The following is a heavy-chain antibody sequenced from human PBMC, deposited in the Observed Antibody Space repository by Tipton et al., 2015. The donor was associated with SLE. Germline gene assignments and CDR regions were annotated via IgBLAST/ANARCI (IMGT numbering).Heavy chain of an antibody. CDR2: INHSGST. Sequence: TLSLTCAVYGGSFSGYYWSWIRQPPGKGLEWIGEINHSGSTNYNPSLKSRVTISVDTSKNQFSLKLSSVTAADTAVYYCARRALTSGGLDYWGQGILVAVSS. CDR1: GGSFSGYY. D-gene: IGHD3-10*01. J-gene: IGHJ4*02. CDR3: ARRALTSGGLDY. V-gene: IGHV4-34*01.